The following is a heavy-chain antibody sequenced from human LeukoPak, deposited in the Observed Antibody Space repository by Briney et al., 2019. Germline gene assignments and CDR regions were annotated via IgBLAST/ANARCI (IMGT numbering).Heavy chain of an antibody. CDR1: GGSISSSSYY. J-gene: IGHJ5*02. CDR3: ARGGRVNRRWFDP. Sequence: PSETLSLTCTVSGGSISSSSYYWSWIRQPPGRGLEWIGYIYYSGSTNYNPSLKSRVTISVDTSKNQFSLKLSSVTAADTAVYYCARGGRVNRRWFDPWGQGTLVTVSS. D-gene: IGHD1-14*01. V-gene: IGHV4-61*01. CDR2: IYYSGST.